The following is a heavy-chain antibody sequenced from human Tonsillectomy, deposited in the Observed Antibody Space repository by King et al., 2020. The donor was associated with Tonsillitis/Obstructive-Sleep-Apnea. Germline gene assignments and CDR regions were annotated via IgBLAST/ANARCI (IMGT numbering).Heavy chain of an antibody. Sequence: EVQLVESGGGLVQPGGSLRLSCAASGFTFSSYWLTWVRQAPGKGLEWVANIKQDGSEKDYVDSVKGRFTISRDNAKNSLYLQMNSLRAEDTAVYYCARTPLYDRGSYYRHFDSWGKGTLVTVSS. J-gene: IGHJ4*02. V-gene: IGHV3-7*03. CDR3: ARTPLYDRGSYYRHFDS. D-gene: IGHD3-22*01. CDR2: IKQDGSEK. CDR1: GFTFSSYW.